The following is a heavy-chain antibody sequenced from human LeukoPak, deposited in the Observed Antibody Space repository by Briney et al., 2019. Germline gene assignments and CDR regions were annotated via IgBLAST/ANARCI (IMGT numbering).Heavy chain of an antibody. Sequence: SETLSLTCTVSGGSISSGDYYWSWIRQPPGKGLEWIGYIYYSGSTYYNPSLKSRVTISVDTSKNQFSLKLSSVTAADTAVYYCARDPVPYYYGSGTPSWGQGTLVTVSS. V-gene: IGHV4-30-4*01. CDR3: ARDPVPYYYGSGTPS. D-gene: IGHD3-10*01. J-gene: IGHJ5*02. CDR2: IYYSGST. CDR1: GGSISSGDYY.